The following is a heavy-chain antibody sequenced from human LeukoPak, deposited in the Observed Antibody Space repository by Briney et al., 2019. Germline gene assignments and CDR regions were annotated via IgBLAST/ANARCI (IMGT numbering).Heavy chain of an antibody. CDR1: GFTFSSYE. V-gene: IGHV3-48*03. CDR2: ISSSGSTI. CDR3: ARDRAHSYYMDV. Sequence: GGSLRLSCAASGFTFSSYEMNWVRQAPGKGLEWVSYISSSGSTIYYADSVKGRFTIFRDNAKNSLYLQMNSLRADDTAVYYCARDRAHSYYMDVWGKGTTVTVSS. J-gene: IGHJ6*03. D-gene: IGHD3-10*01.